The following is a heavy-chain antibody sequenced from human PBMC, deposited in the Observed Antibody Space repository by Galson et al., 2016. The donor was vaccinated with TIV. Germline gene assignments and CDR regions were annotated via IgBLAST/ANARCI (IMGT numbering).Heavy chain of an antibody. CDR1: GYSFSSYW. CDR3: ARAPGYSQHSYGYFDT. CDR2: IYPADSDV. Sequence: QSGAEVKKPGESLKISCKGFGYSFSSYWIAWVRQMPGQGLEWMGIIYPADSDVKYSPSFQRQVTISADEATSSAYLQSRSLKASDSAMYYCARAPGYSQHSYGYFDTWGQGTLVSVSS. J-gene: IGHJ4*02. V-gene: IGHV5-51*01. D-gene: IGHD5-18*01.